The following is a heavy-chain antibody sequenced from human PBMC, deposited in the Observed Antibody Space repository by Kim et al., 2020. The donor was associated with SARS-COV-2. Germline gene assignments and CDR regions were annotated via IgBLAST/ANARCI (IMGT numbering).Heavy chain of an antibody. V-gene: IGHV3-30*01. Sequence: ADSVKGRLTISRDNSKNTLYLQMNSLRAEDTAVYYCARGKGGSYYYGMDVWGQGTTVTVSS. J-gene: IGHJ6*02. D-gene: IGHD1-26*01. CDR3: ARGKGGSYYYGMDV.